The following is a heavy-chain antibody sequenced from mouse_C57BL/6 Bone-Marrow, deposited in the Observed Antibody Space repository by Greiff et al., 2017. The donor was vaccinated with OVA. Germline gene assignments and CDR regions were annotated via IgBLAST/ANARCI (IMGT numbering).Heavy chain of an antibody. J-gene: IGHJ4*01. CDR3: ARGDYYGSSLYAMDY. D-gene: IGHD1-1*01. CDR1: GYTFTSYW. Sequence: VKLQESGAELVKPGASVTLSCKASGYTFTSYWMHWVKQRPGQGLEWIGMIHPNSGSTNYNEKFKSKATLTVDKSSSTAYMQLSSLTSEDSAVYYCARGDYYGSSLYAMDYWGQGTSVTVSS. CDR2: IHPNSGST. V-gene: IGHV1-64*01.